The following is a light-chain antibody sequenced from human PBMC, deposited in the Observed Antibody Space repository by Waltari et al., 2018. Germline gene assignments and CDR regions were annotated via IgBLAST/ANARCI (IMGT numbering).Light chain of an antibody. CDR1: VLPKHY. Sequence: SFELTQPPSVSVSTGQTARITCSGDVLPKHYAHWYQQRPGQAPLLIIYKDTERPSGIPERFSGSSSGTTVTLTISGVLAEDEADYHCQSADSSGAYVVFGGGTKLTVL. J-gene: IGLJ2*01. CDR3: QSADSSGAYVV. V-gene: IGLV3-25*03. CDR2: KDT.